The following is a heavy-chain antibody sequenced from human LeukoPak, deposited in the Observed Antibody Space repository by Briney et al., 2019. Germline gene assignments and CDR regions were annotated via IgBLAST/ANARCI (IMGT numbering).Heavy chain of an antibody. V-gene: IGHV4-34*01. D-gene: IGHD3-9*01. CDR2: INHSGST. J-gene: IGHJ4*02. CDR1: GGSFSGYY. Sequence: SETLSLTCAVYGGSFSGYYWSWIRQPPGKGLEWIGEINHSGSTNYNPSLESRVTISVDTSKNQFSLKLSSVTAADTAVYYCARGSLRLLRYFDWFPGRYDYFDYWGQGTLVTVSS. CDR3: ARGSLRLLRYFDWFPGRYDYFDY.